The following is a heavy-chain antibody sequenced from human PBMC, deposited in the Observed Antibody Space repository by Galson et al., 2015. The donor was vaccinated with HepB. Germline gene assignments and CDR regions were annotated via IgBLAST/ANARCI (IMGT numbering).Heavy chain of an antibody. CDR1: GFTFSSYA. CDR2: ISGSGGST. CDR3: AKGLGRAFGGDY. Sequence: SLRLSCADSGFTFSSYAMSWVRQAPGKGLEWVSAISGSGGSTYYADSVKGRFTISRDNSKNTLYLQMNSLRAEDTAVYYCAKGLGRAFGGDYWGQGTLVTVSS. D-gene: IGHD3-16*01. V-gene: IGHV3-23*01. J-gene: IGHJ4*02.